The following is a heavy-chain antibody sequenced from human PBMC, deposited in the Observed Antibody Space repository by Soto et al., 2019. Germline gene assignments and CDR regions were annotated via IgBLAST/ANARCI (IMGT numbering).Heavy chain of an antibody. CDR3: ARSWFVLRYFDWLGSALFDY. J-gene: IGHJ4*02. CDR2: ISYDGSNK. Sequence: PGGSLRLSCAASGFTFSSYAMHWVRQAPGKGLEWVAVISYDGSNKYYADSVKGRFTISRDNSKNTLYLQMNSLRAEDTAVYYCARSWFVLRYFDWLGSALFDYWGQGTLVTVSS. D-gene: IGHD3-9*01. V-gene: IGHV3-30-3*01. CDR1: GFTFSSYA.